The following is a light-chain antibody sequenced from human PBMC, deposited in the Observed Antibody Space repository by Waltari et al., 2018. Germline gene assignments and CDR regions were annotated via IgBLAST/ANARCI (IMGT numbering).Light chain of an antibody. CDR1: QSISFS. CDR2: ASS. V-gene: IGKV1-39*01. Sequence: DVHMNHATSSLPASIGGSGTITCRASQSISFSLNGYQQVPGKAPTLLIYASSFSQIEVPSRFTGSGSGTDFTLTITGLQPEDFATYFCQQSYSLPFTFGPGTRVDVK. CDR3: QQSYSLPFT. J-gene: IGKJ3*01.